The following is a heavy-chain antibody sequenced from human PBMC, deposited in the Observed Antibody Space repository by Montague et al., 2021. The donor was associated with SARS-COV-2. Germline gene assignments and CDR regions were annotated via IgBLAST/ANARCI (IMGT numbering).Heavy chain of an antibody. V-gene: IGHV3-21*01. CDR1: GFTFSNFF. D-gene: IGHD4-17*01. Sequence: SLRLSCAASGFTFSNFFINWVRQAPGKGLEWVSSITSSGDYIWYADSLKGRFTGSRDNAKNSVYLQMSSLRAEDTAVYYCARELGRTGAFDISGQGTAVT. CDR2: ITSSGDYI. CDR3: ARELGRTGAFDI. J-gene: IGHJ3*02.